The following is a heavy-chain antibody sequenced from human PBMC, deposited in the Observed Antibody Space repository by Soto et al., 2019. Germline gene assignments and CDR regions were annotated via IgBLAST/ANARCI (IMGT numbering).Heavy chain of an antibody. CDR3: ARDQMGSSGWYYDGNAV. Sequence: PSETLSLTCTVSGGSVSSGSYYWSWIRQPPGKGLEWIGYIYYSGSTNYNPSLKSRVTISVDTSKNQFSLKLSSVTAADTAVYYCARDQMGSSGWYYDGNAVWGQGTTVTVSS. J-gene: IGHJ6*01. CDR2: IYYSGST. V-gene: IGHV4-61*01. D-gene: IGHD6-19*01. CDR1: GGSVSSGSYY.